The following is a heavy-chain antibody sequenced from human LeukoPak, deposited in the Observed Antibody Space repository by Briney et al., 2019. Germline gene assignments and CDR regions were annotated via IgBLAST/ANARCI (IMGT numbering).Heavy chain of an antibody. D-gene: IGHD5-18*01. CDR3: ARDQRGYSSSSVGTWFDP. V-gene: IGHV3-21*01. Sequence: GGSLRLSCAASGFTFNSYSMNWVRQAPGKGLEWVSSISSSSTSIYYADSVKGRFTISRDNAKNSLYLQMNGLRAEDTAVYYCARDQRGYSSSSVGTWFDPWGQGTLVTVSS. J-gene: IGHJ5*02. CDR2: ISSSSTSI. CDR1: GFTFNSYS.